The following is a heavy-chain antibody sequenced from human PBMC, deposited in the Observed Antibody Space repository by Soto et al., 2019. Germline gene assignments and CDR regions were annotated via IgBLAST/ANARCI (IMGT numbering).Heavy chain of an antibody. V-gene: IGHV4-4*07. D-gene: IGHD1-1*01. CDR1: GASISGYY. CDR3: VRDGTKTLRDWFDP. Sequence: PSETLSLTCTVSGASISGYYWSWIRKSAGKGLEWIGRIYATGTTDYNPSLKSRIMMSVDTSKKQFSLRLRAVTAADTAVYYCVRDGTKTLRDWFDPWGQGISVTVSS. J-gene: IGHJ5*02. CDR2: IYATGTT.